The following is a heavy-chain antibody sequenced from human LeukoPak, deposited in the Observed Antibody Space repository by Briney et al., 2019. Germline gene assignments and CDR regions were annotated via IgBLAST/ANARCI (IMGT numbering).Heavy chain of an antibody. CDR3: ARSDRIAAFFDY. V-gene: IGHV4-4*07. CDR1: GVSISSYY. Sequence: SETLSLTCTVSGVSISSYYWSWIRQPAGKGLEWIGRIYTSGSTNYNPSLKSRVTMSVDTSKNQFSLKLSSVTAADTAVCYCARSDRIAAFFDYWGQGTLVTVSS. CDR2: IYTSGST. D-gene: IGHD6-6*01. J-gene: IGHJ4*02.